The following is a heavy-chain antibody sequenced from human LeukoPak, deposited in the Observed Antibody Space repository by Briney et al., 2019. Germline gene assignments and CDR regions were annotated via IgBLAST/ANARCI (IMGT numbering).Heavy chain of an antibody. J-gene: IGHJ4*02. V-gene: IGHV3-23*01. D-gene: IGHD3-10*01. CDR1: GFTFSSYA. Sequence: PGGSLRLSCAASGFTFSSYAMSWVRQAPGKGLEWVSAISGSGGSTYYADSVKGRFTISRDNSKNTLYLQMNSLRAEDTAVYYCAKDYMVRGVIIRVYYFDYWGQGTLVTVSS. CDR3: AKDYMVRGVIIRVYYFDY. CDR2: ISGSGGST.